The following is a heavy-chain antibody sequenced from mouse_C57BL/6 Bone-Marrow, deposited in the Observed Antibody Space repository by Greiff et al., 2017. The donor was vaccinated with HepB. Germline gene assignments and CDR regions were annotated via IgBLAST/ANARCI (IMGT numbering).Heavy chain of an antibody. D-gene: IGHD1-1*01. CDR2: ISDGGSYT. Sequence: EVQLVESGGGLVKPGGSLKLSCAASGFTFSSYAMSWVRQTPEKRLEWVATISDGGSYTYYPDNVKGRYTISRDNTKNNLYLQMSHLKSEDTAMYYCARDSSYYFDYWGQGTTLTVSS. V-gene: IGHV5-4*01. CDR1: GFTFSSYA. CDR3: ARDSSYYFDY. J-gene: IGHJ2*01.